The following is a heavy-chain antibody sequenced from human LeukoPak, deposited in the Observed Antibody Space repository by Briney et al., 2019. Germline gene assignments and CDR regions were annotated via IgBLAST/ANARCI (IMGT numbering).Heavy chain of an antibody. CDR2: ISGDGSVT. V-gene: IGHV3-74*01. J-gene: IGHJ4*01. CDR1: GFTLRNYW. CDR3: ARYSSSSGGASYYLDY. D-gene: IGHD6-6*01. Sequence: GGSLRLSCAASGFTLRNYWMHWVRQVPGKRLVGVSRISGDGSVTNYADSVKGRFTISRDNAKNTLFLQINSLRAEDTAVYYCARYSSSSGGASYYLDYWGHGTLVTVSS.